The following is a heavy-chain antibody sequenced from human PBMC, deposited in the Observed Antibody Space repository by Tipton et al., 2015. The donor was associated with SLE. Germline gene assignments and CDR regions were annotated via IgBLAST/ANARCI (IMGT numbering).Heavy chain of an antibody. J-gene: IGHJ6*03. V-gene: IGHV4-39*01. CDR2: RFSGGST. Sequence: LRLSCSVSGDSFYSSHDQWDWIRQSPGEGLEWIGSRFSGGSTYYNPSPKSRVTISVDMSKSQFSLNLNLVTAADTAIYYCARRKYYYMDVWGKGATVTVSS. CDR3: ARRKYYYMDV. CDR1: GDSFYSSHDQ.